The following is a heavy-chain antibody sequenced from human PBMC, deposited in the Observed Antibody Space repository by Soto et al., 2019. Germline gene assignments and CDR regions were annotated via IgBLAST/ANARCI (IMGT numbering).Heavy chain of an antibody. CDR2: IKSEGSGGTT. D-gene: IGHD3-22*01. Sequence: EEQLVESGGGLVKPGGSLRLSCAGSGFTFSLAWMNWVRQSPGKGLEWVGRIKSEGSGGTTDYAAPVKGSFTISRDDSINALYLQMNNLKTEDTAVYYCTHSWTYYSDNSVWGQWTMVTVSS. CDR3: THSWTYYSDNSV. V-gene: IGHV3-15*07. CDR1: GFTFSLAW. J-gene: IGHJ3*01.